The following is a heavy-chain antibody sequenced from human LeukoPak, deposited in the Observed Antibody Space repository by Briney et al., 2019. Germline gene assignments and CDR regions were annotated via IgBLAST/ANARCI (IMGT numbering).Heavy chain of an antibody. CDR1: GGTFSSYA. Sequence: VASVKVSCMPRGGTFSSYAISWVRRAPGQGLEWMGRIIPIFGTANYAQKFQGRVTITTDESTSTAYMELSSLRSEDTAVYYCARSVSRYYYMDVWGKGTTVTVP. V-gene: IGHV1-69*05. CDR2: IIPIFGTA. CDR3: ARSVSRYYYMDV. J-gene: IGHJ6*03. D-gene: IGHD5/OR15-5a*01.